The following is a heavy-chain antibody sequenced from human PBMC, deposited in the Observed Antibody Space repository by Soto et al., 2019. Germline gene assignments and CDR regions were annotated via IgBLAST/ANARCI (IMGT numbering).Heavy chain of an antibody. Sequence: QVQLLESGGGVVQPGRSLRLSCAASGFTFSSYAMHWVRQPPGKGLEWVAVVSNDGRNKFYADSVRGRFTISRDNSKNKLYLEMDSLRVKGSSVFYCARGQQGLHYCG. CDR1: GFTFSSYA. CDR2: VSNDGRNK. CDR3: ARGQQGLHY. V-gene: IGHV3-30-3*01. J-gene: IGHJ4*01.